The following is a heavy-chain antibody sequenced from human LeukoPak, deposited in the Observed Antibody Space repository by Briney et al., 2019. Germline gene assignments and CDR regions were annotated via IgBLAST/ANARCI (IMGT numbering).Heavy chain of an antibody. CDR1: GFTFSSYA. J-gene: IGHJ6*02. D-gene: IGHD3-10*01. CDR3: ASQGGLLWFGGLSGGMDV. CDR2: ISYDGSNK. V-gene: IGHV3-30-3*01. Sequence: PGRSLRLSCAASGFTFSSYAMNWVRQAPGKGLEWVAFISYDGSNKYYADSVKGRFTISRDNSKNTLYLQMNSLRAEDTAVYYCASQGGLLWFGGLSGGMDVWGQGTTVTVSS.